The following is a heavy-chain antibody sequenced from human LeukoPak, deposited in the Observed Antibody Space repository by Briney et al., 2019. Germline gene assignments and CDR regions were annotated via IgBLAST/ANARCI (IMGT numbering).Heavy chain of an antibody. CDR2: ISSSGRTI. Sequence: GGSLRLSCAASGFTFSSFEMNWVRQAPGKGLEWVSYISSSGRTIYYADSVKGRFTISRDNAKNSLYLEVNSLRAADTAVYYCARGPSGYHNTGGQGTLVTVSS. J-gene: IGHJ4*02. CDR3: ARGPSGYHNT. CDR1: GFTFSSFE. D-gene: IGHD5-12*01. V-gene: IGHV3-48*03.